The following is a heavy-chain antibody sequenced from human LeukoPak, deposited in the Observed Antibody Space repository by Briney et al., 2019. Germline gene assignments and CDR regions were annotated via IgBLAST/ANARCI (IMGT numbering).Heavy chain of an antibody. J-gene: IGHJ5*02. CDR2: IWYDGSNK. CDR1: GFTFSSYG. D-gene: IGHD6-19*01. V-gene: IGHV3-33*01. CDR3: AREAVAGFNWFDP. Sequence: PGGSLRLSCAASGFTFSSYGMHWVRQAPGKGLEWVAVIWYDGSNKYYADSVKGRFTISRDNSKNTLYLQMNSLRAEDTAVYYCAREAVAGFNWFDPWAQGTLVTVSS.